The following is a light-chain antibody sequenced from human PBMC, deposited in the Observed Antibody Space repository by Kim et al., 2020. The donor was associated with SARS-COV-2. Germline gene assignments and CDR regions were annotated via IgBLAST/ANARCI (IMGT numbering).Light chain of an antibody. CDR1: QSVSSN. Sequence: EIVMTQSPATLSVSPGERATLSCRASQSVSSNLAWYQQRPGQAPRLLIYGASSRATGIPARFSGSGSGTEFTLTISSLQSEDFAVYYCQQYNTWLYTFGQGTKLEIK. V-gene: IGKV3-15*01. J-gene: IGKJ2*01. CDR3: QQYNTWLYT. CDR2: GAS.